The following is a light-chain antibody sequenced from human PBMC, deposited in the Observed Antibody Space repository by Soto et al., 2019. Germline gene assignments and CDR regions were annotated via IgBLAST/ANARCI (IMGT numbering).Light chain of an antibody. J-gene: IGLJ1*01. CDR3: SSFTTSDTYV. CDR2: EVS. CDR1: SSDVGSYNR. V-gene: IGLV2-18*02. Sequence: QSVLTQPPSVSGSPGQSVAISCTGTSSDVGSYNRVSWYQQPPGTAPKLIISEVSNRPSGVPDRFSGSKSGNTASLTISGLQAEDEADYSCSSFTTSDTYVFGTG.